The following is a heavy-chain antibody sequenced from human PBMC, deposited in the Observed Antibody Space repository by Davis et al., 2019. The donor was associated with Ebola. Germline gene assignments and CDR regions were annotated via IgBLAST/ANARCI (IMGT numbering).Heavy chain of an antibody. CDR1: GGSFRGYY. CDR3: ARGPDIVVVVAATNFDY. D-gene: IGHD2-15*01. CDR2: INHSGST. J-gene: IGHJ4*02. Sequence: SQTLSLTCAVYGGSFRGYYWSWIRRPPGKGLEWIGEINHSGSTNYNPSLKSRVTISVDTSKNQFSLKLSSVTAADTAVYYCARGPDIVVVVAATNFDYWGQGTLVTVSS. V-gene: IGHV4-34*01.